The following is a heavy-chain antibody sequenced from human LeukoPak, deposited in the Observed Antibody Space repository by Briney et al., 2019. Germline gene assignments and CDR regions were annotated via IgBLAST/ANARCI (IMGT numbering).Heavy chain of an antibody. Sequence: PGGSLRLSCAASGFTFSSYWMSWVRQAPGKGLEWVANRKQDGSENYYVDSVKGRFTISRYNAKNSLYLQMNSLRAEDTAVYYCASIIGNHRYADYFDYWGQGTLVTVSS. J-gene: IGHJ4*02. CDR2: RKQDGSEN. CDR3: ASIIGNHRYADYFDY. D-gene: IGHD1-20*01. CDR1: GFTFSSYW. V-gene: IGHV3-7*01.